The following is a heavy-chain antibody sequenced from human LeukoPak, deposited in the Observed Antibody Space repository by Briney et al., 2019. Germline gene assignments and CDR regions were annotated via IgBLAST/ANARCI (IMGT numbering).Heavy chain of an antibody. D-gene: IGHD3-3*01. Sequence: SETLSLTCVVYGGSISGHYWSWIRQPPGKGLEWIGEINYSGSTNYNPSLKSRVTISIDTSKNQFSLKLSSVTAADTAVYYCVRNLDFWGDSEDYWGQGTLVTVSS. CDR1: GGSISGHY. J-gene: IGHJ4*02. CDR2: INYSGST. V-gene: IGHV4-34*01. CDR3: VRNLDFWGDSEDY.